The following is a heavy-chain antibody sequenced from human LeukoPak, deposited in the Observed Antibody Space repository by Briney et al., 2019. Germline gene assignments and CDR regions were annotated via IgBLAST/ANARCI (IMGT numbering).Heavy chain of an antibody. V-gene: IGHV3-30*18. D-gene: IGHD3-10*01. Sequence: GGSLRLSCTASGFTFSSYGMDWVRQAPGKGLEWVAVVSYDGSNKYYADSVKGRFTISRDNSKNTLYLQMNSLRAEDRAVYYCAKDQRWHYVSGSYYTGYYYYYNMDVWGQGTTVTVSS. CDR2: VSYDGSNK. J-gene: IGHJ6*02. CDR1: GFTFSSYG. CDR3: AKDQRWHYVSGSYYTGYYYYYNMDV.